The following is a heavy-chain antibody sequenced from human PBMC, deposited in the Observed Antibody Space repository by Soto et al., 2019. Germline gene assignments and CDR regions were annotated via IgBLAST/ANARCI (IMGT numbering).Heavy chain of an antibody. J-gene: IGHJ1*01. CDR3: ARDGYYYDSSGYYFPN. V-gene: IGHV1-69*04. CDR1: GGTLSSYT. CDR2: VIPNLGVT. Sequence: SVKVSCKASGGTLSSYTFSWVRQAPGQGLEWMGRVIPNLGVTNYAKKFQGRFTIVVDTSTSTAYMELNSLRYEDTAVYYCARDGYYYDSSGYYFPNWGQGTLVTVSS. D-gene: IGHD3-22*01.